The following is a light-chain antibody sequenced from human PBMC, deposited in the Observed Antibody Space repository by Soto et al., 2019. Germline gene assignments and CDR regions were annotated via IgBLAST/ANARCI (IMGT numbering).Light chain of an antibody. Sequence: QSVLTQTPSVSGALGQKITMSCTGSSSNIGAGYDVHWYQQFPGAAPRLLIYADNNRPSGVPDRFSASKSGTSASLAITGLQGEDEANYYCQSYDTSLRGVIFGAGTKLTVL. CDR1: SSNIGAGYD. CDR3: QSYDTSLRGVI. CDR2: ADN. J-gene: IGLJ2*01. V-gene: IGLV1-40*01.